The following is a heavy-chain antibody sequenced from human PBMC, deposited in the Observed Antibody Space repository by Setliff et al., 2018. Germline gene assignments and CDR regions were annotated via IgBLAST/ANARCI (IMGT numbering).Heavy chain of an antibody. J-gene: IGHJ4*02. CDR1: DDSIYSDYYF. Sequence: SETLSLTCSVSDDSIYSDYYFWGWIRQPPGKGLEWIGTISSSGTSKYNSSLGGRATLSIDVPERQFALRLSSVTDADTAVYFCAREGRWYYSYPIYWGQGIRVTVSS. CDR3: AREGRWYYSYPIY. V-gene: IGHV4-39*01. CDR2: ISSSGTS. D-gene: IGHD4-4*01.